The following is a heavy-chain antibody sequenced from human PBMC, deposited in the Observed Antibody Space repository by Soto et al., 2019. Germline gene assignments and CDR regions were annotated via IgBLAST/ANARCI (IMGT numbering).Heavy chain of an antibody. Sequence: PAETLSLTWAVYGGSFSGYYGSWIRPPHGKGLEWIGEINHSGSTNYNRSLNGRVTITVDTSKNQFSLKLSSVTAADTAVYYCARGQSDYTYYYGMDFWGQGTTVTVSS. D-gene: IGHD5-12*01. V-gene: IGHV4-34*01. CDR3: ARGQSDYTYYYGMDF. J-gene: IGHJ6*02. CDR1: GGSFSGYY. CDR2: INHSGST.